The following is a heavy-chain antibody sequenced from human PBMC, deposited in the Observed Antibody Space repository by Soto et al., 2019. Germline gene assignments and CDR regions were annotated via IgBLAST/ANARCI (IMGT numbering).Heavy chain of an antibody. V-gene: IGHV5-10-1*01. J-gene: IGHJ4*02. CDR2: IDPSDSYT. CDR3: ARHVHQWELLG. Sequence: SIKLSYKGSGCSFTSYWISWLRQMPGKGLEWMGRIDPSDSYTNYSPSFQGHVTISADKSISTAYLQWSSLKASDTAMYYCARHVHQWELLGWGQGTLVTVSS. CDR1: GCSFTSYW. D-gene: IGHD1-26*01.